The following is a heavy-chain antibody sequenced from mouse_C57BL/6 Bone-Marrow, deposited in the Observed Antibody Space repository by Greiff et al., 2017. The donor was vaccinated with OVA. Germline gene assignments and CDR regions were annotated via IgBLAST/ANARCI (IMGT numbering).Heavy chain of an antibody. CDR1: GFSLTSYG. CDR2: ILGGGST. J-gene: IGHJ4*01. D-gene: IGHD1-1*01. CDR3: ATRFIFPMDY. Sequence: VQLVESGPGLVAPSQSLSITCTVTGFSLTSYGVDWVRQPPGKGLEWLGVILGGGSTNYNSALMSRLSISTDNSKSQVFLKMNSLQTADTAMYYCATRFIFPMDYWGQGTSVTVSS. V-gene: IGHV2-9*01.